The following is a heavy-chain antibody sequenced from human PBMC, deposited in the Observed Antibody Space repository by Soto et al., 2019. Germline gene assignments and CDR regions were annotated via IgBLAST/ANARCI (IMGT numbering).Heavy chain of an antibody. J-gene: IGHJ6*02. CDR2: IWFDGTIE. CDR1: AFTVSTYG. Sequence: PGGSLRLSCAASAFTVSTYGMHWVRQAPGKGLEWVSFIWFDGTIEDYADSVKGRFTISRDNSKSTLYLQMNGLRPEDPAEYYFLRDWRVYNRFLADCYHPSTYAMDVVGQGTTVAASS. V-gene: IGHV3-33*01. CDR3: LRDWRVYNRFLADCYHPSTYAMDV. D-gene: IGHD3-3*01.